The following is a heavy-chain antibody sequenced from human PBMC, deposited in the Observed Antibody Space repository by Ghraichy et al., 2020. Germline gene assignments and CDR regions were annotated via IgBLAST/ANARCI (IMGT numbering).Heavy chain of an antibody. CDR1: GGTFSSYA. CDR3: ASSSSIAARPTSKYYYYGMDV. V-gene: IGHV1-69*13. D-gene: IGHD6-6*01. Sequence: SVKVSCKASGGTFSSYAISWVRQAPGQGLEWMGGIIPIFGTANYAQKFQGRVTITADESTSTAYMELSSLRSEDTAVYYCASSSSIAARPTSKYYYYGMDVWGQGTTVTVSS. CDR2: IIPIFGTA. J-gene: IGHJ6*02.